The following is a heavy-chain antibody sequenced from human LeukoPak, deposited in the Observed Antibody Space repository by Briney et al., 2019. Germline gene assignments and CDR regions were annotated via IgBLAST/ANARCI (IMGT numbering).Heavy chain of an antibody. Sequence: PGGSLRLSCAASGFTFSGSAMHWVRQASGKGLEWVGRIRSKANSYATAYAASVKGRFTISRDDSKNTAYLQMNSLKTEDTAVYYCTRFSGSGSPFDYWGQGTLVTVSS. J-gene: IGHJ4*02. CDR3: TRFSGSGSPFDY. CDR2: IRSKANSYAT. CDR1: GFTFSGSA. D-gene: IGHD3-10*01. V-gene: IGHV3-73*01.